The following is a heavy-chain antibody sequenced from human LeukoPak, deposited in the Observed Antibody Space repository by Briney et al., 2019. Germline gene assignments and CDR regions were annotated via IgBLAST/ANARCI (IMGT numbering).Heavy chain of an antibody. CDR1: GFTFSSYA. Sequence: GGSLRLSCAASGFTFSSYAMSWVRQAPGKGLEWVSGISGSGGSTYYADSVKGRFTISRDNPKNTLYLQMNSLRAEDTAVYYCAKDLRSSNYYFFDYWGQGTLVTVSS. J-gene: IGHJ4*02. CDR3: AKDLRSSNYYFFDY. D-gene: IGHD6-13*01. CDR2: ISGSGGST. V-gene: IGHV3-23*01.